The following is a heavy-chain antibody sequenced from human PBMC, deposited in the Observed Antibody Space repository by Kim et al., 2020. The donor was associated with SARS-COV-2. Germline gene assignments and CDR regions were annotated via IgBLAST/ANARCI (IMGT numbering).Heavy chain of an antibody. CDR2: DGNDK. CDR3: AREGNLRC. Sequence: DGNDKCYGDAWKGRFTISRDSAKNSLYLQMNSLRAEYTAVYYCAREGNLRCWGQGTLVTVAS. J-gene: IGHJ4*02. V-gene: IGHV3-7*01.